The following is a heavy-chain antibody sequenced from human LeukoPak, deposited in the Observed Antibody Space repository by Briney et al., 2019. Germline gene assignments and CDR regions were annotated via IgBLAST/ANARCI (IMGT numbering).Heavy chain of an antibody. V-gene: IGHV4-59*01. CDR1: GCSISSYY. Sequence: MPSETLSLTCTVSGCSISSYYRSWVRQPPGKGLEWLGYIYYSGSTNYNPFLKSRVTISVDTPKTQLPLKLSYVTAADTAVYYCARVSWFPGSSYYYMDVWDKGTTVTVSS. CDR3: ARVSWFPGSSYYYMDV. CDR2: IYYSGST. J-gene: IGHJ6*03. D-gene: IGHD3-9*01.